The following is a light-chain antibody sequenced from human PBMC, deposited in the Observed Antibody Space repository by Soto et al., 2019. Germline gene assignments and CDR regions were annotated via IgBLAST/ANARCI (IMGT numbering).Light chain of an antibody. CDR2: TAS. V-gene: IGKV1-27*01. Sequence: DIQMTQSPSSLSASVGDRVTITCRASPGIRKYLAWYQQKPGKVPKLLIYTASTLQSGVPSRFSGSGSGTDFTLTISSLQHEDVATYYCQKYSGPPYTFGQGTKMEIK. CDR1: PGIRKY. CDR3: QKYSGPPYT. J-gene: IGKJ2*01.